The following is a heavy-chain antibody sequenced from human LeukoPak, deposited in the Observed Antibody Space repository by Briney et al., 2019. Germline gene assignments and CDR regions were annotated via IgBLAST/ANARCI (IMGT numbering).Heavy chain of an antibody. D-gene: IGHD2-21*02. V-gene: IGHV4-30-2*01. J-gene: IGHJ4*02. CDR3: ARVTASDYLYFDY. Sequence: SETLSLTCTVSGGSISSGGYYWSWIRQPPGKGLEWIGYIYHSGSTYYNPSLKSRVTISVDRSKNQFSLKLSSVTAADTAVYYCARVTASDYLYFDYWGQGTLVTVSS. CDR1: GGSISSGGYY. CDR2: IYHSGST.